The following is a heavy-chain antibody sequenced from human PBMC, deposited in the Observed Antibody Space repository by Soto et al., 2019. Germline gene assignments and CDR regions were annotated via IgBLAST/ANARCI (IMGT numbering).Heavy chain of an antibody. CDR1: GFTFSSYD. J-gene: IGHJ3*02. CDR3: ARGSPPNRQQQTFDI. CDR2: IGTAGDT. D-gene: IGHD6-13*01. V-gene: IGHV3-13*04. Sequence: EVQLVESGGGLVQPGGSLRLSCAVSGFTFSSYDMHWVRQATGKGLEWVSAIGTAGDTYYPGSVKGRFTISRENAKNSLYLQMNSLRAGDTAVYYCARGSPPNRQQQTFDIWGQGTMVTVSS.